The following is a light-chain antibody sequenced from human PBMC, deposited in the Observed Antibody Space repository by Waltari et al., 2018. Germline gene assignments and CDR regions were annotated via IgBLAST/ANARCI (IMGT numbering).Light chain of an antibody. CDR3: ASWDGRLNGVV. Sequence: QSVLTQPPSASGTPGQRVTISCSGSSSNLGLETVPWYQQFPGAAPKLLIHTTDQRPSGVPDRFSGSKSGTSASLAISGLQSEDEADYFCASWDGRLNGVVFGGGTKLTVL. V-gene: IGLV1-44*01. CDR1: SSNLGLET. J-gene: IGLJ3*02. CDR2: TTD.